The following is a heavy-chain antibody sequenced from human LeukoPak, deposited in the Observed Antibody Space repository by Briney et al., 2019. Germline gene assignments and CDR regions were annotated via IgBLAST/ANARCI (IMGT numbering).Heavy chain of an antibody. V-gene: IGHV3-30-3*01. D-gene: IGHD1-26*01. CDR1: GFTFSSYA. J-gene: IGHJ4*02. CDR3: AREGSGSYLFFDY. Sequence: GRSLRLSCAASGFTFSSYAMHWVRQAPGKGLGWVAVISYDASNKYYADSVKGRFTISRDNSKNTLYLQMNSLRAEDTAVYYCAREGSGSYLFFDYWGQGTLVTVSS. CDR2: ISYDASNK.